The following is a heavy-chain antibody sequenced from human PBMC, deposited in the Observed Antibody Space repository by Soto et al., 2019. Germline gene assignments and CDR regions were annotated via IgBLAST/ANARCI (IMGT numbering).Heavy chain of an antibody. CDR2: IYWDDDK. J-gene: IGHJ4*02. Sequence: GSGPTLVNPTQTLTLTCTLSGFSLSTSGVGVGWIRQPPGKALEWLALIYWDDDKRYSPSLKSRLTITKDTSKNQVVLTMTNMEPVDTATYYCAHAIGIAAAPGYWGQGTLVTVSS. D-gene: IGHD6-13*01. CDR1: GFSLSTSGVG. CDR3: AHAIGIAAAPGY. V-gene: IGHV2-5*02.